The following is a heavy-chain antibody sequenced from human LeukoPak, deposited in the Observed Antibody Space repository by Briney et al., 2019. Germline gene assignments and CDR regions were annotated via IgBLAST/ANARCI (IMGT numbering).Heavy chain of an antibody. V-gene: IGHV1-18*01. CDR2: VSPYNGNT. D-gene: IGHD3-10*01. CDR1: GGTFSSYA. CDR3: ARSISMVRGAIRDSFDI. Sequence: ASVKVSCKASGGTFSSYAISWVRQAPGQGLEWMGWVSPYNGNTNYAQNLQGRVTMTTDTSTSTAYMELRSLRSDDTAAYYCARSISMVRGAIRDSFDIWGQGTMVTVSS. J-gene: IGHJ3*02.